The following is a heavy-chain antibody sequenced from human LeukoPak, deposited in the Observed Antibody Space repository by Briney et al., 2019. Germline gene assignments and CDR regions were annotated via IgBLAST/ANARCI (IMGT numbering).Heavy chain of an antibody. V-gene: IGHV4-34*01. CDR3: AKAQPQNTPSVSFYFDY. CDR1: GGSFSGYY. Sequence: SETLSLTCAVYGGSFSGYYWSWIRQPPGKGLEWIGEINHSGSTNYNPSLKSRVTISVDTSKNQFSLKLSSVTAADTAVYYCAKAQPQNTPSVSFYFDYWGQGTLVTVPS. J-gene: IGHJ4*02. CDR2: INHSGST. D-gene: IGHD1-14*01.